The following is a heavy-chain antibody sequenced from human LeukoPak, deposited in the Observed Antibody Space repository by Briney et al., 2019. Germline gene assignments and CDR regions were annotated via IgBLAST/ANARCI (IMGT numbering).Heavy chain of an antibody. V-gene: IGHV4-34*01. CDR2: INRSGST. D-gene: IGHD3-22*01. CDR1: GGSFSGYY. CDR3: ARAVGPDSSGYYFKFDY. J-gene: IGHJ4*02. Sequence: SETLSLTCAVYGGSFSGYYWSWIRQPPGKGLEWIGEINRSGSTNYNPSLKSRVTISVDTSKNQFSLKLSSVTAADTAVYYCARAVGPDSSGYYFKFDYWGQGTLVTVSS.